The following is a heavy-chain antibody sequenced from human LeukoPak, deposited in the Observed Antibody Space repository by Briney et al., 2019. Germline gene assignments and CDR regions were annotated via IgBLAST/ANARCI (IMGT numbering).Heavy chain of an antibody. D-gene: IGHD6-6*01. CDR1: GGSISSYY. J-gene: IGHJ4*02. Sequence: SETLSLTCTVSGGSISSYYWSWIRQPPGKGLEWIGYIYYSGSTNYNPSLKSRVTISVDTSKNQFSLKLSSVTAADTAVYYCARCGSSSGGVDYWGQGTLVTVSS. CDR2: IYYSGST. V-gene: IGHV4-59*12. CDR3: ARCGSSSGGVDY.